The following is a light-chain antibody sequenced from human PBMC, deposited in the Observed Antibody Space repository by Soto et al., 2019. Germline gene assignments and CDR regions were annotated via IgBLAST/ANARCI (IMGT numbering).Light chain of an antibody. V-gene: IGKV1-39*01. CDR3: QESYSTLWGT. Sequence: DIQMTQSPSSLSASVGDRVTITCQTSQSINTYLNWYQQKPGKATNLLIYGASSLQSGVPLRFSGSGSGTDFTLTISSLEPEDFATYYCQESYSTLWGTCGQGTKVEIK. CDR2: GAS. CDR1: QSINTY. J-gene: IGKJ1*01.